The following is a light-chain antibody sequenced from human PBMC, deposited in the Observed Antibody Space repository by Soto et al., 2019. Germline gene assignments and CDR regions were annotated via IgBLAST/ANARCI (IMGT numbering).Light chain of an antibody. Sequence: QSVLTQPPSVSAAPGQIVTISCSGSSSHIGYNYVSWYQHLTGTAPKLLSYDNDKRPPGISDRFAGSKSGTSASLDIAGLQTGDEADYYCGTWDTSLSAYVCGTGTKLTVL. J-gene: IGLJ1*01. V-gene: IGLV1-51*01. CDR2: DND. CDR3: GTWDTSLSAYV. CDR1: SSHIGYNY.